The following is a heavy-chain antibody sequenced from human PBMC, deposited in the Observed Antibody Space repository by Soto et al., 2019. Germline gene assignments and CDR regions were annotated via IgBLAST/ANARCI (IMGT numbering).Heavy chain of an antibody. CDR1: GDSVSSNSAA. J-gene: IGHJ3*02. CDR3: ARDSSGAAVGDNAFDI. D-gene: IGHD6-19*01. Sequence: SQTLSLTCAISGDSVSSNSAAWNWTRQSPSRGLEWLGRTYYRSKWYNDYAVSVKSRITINPDTSKNQFSLQLNSVTPEDTAVYYCARDSSGAAVGDNAFDIWGQGTMVTVSS. V-gene: IGHV6-1*01. CDR2: TYYRSKWYN.